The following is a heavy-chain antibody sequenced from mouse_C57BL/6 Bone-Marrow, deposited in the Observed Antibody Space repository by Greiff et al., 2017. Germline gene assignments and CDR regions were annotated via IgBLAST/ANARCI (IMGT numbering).Heavy chain of an antibody. CDR3: ARYYGGPYAMDY. J-gene: IGHJ4*01. D-gene: IGHD1-2*01. CDR2: ISSGSSTI. CDR1: GFTFSDYG. V-gene: IGHV5-17*01. Sequence: EVQGVESGGGLVKPGGSLKLSCAASGFTFSDYGMHLVRQAPEKGLEWVAYISSGSSTIYYADTVKGRFTISRDNAKNTLFLQMTSLRSEDTAMYYCARYYGGPYAMDYWGQGTSVTVSS.